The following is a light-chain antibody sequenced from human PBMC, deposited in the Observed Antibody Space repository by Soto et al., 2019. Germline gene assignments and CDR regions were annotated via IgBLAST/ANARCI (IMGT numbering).Light chain of an antibody. V-gene: IGLV2-14*03. CDR3: TSYTTSSTLV. CDR2: DVT. Sequence: QSALTQPVAVSGSPGQSITISCTGTSSDVGNYPYVSWYQQHPGKAPKLMIFDVTDRPSGVSNLFSGSKSGNTASLTISGLQAEDEADYYCTSYTTSSTLVFGGGTKLTVL. J-gene: IGLJ2*01. CDR1: SSDVGNYPY.